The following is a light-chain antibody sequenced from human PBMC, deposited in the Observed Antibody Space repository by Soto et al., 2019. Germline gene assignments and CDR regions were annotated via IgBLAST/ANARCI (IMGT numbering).Light chain of an antibody. CDR3: QQYNTWPKT. V-gene: IGKV3-15*01. CDR1: QSVSSN. CDR2: GVS. Sequence: EIVMTQSPATLSVSPGERATLSCTASQSVSSNLAWYQQKPGQAPTLLLSGVSTRATGIPARFSGSGSGTEFTLTISSLQSEDFAVYYCQQYNTWPKTVGQGTKVEIK. J-gene: IGKJ1*01.